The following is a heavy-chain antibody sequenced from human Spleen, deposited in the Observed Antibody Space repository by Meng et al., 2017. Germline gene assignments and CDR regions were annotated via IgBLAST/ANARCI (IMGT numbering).Heavy chain of an antibody. CDR1: KFIFSDYS. V-gene: IGHV3-21*01. CDR3: ARADNWNFPFDP. CDR2: IASTGSHI. J-gene: IGHJ5*02. D-gene: IGHD1-1*01. Sequence: GESLKISCAASKFIFSDYSMNWVRQAPGKGLEWVSSIASTGSHIYYADSVKGRFTISRDNAKNSLHLQMNSLRGEDTAVYYCARADNWNFPFDPWGQGTLVTVSS.